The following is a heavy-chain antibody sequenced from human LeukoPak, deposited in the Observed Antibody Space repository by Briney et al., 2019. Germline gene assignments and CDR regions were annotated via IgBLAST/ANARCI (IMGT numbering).Heavy chain of an antibody. Sequence: VSVKVSCKASGYTFTGYYMHWVRQAPGQGLEWMGWINPNSGGTNYAQKFQGRVTMTRDTSISTAYMELSRLRSDDTAVYYCAREYYDSGGYYQKTDFWGQGTLVTVSS. CDR3: AREYYDSGGYYQKTDF. CDR2: INPNSGGT. J-gene: IGHJ4*02. CDR1: GYTFTGYY. D-gene: IGHD3-22*01. V-gene: IGHV1-2*02.